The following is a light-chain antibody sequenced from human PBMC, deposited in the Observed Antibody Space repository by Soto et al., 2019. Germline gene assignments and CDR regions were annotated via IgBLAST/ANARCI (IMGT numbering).Light chain of an antibody. CDR1: QSISTF. CDR3: QQYNSYST. CDR2: DAS. V-gene: IGKV1-5*01. J-gene: IGKJ1*01. Sequence: IQITQSPCSLSASGGYRVTITCRASQSISTFLNWYQQKPGKAPKLLIYDASSLESGVPSRFSGSGSGTEFTLTISSLQPDDFATYYCQQYNSYSTFGQGTKVDIK.